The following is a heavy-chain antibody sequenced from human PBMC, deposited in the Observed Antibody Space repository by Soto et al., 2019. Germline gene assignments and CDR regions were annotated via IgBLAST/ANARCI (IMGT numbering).Heavy chain of an antibody. V-gene: IGHV1-69*12. CDR2: IIPIFGTA. Sequence: QVQLVQSGAEVKKPGSSVKVSCKASGGTFSSYAISWVRQAPGQGLEWMGGIIPIFGTANYAQKFQGTVTITADESTTKAYMELSSLRSEDTAVYYCARGPFIAPAGYYYGMDVWGQGTTVTVSS. D-gene: IGHD6-13*01. CDR3: ARGPFIAPAGYYYGMDV. J-gene: IGHJ6*02. CDR1: GGTFSSYA.